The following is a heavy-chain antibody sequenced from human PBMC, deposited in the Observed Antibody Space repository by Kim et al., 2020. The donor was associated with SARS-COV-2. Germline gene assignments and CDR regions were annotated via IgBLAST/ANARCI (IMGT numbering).Heavy chain of an antibody. D-gene: IGHD3-10*01. Sequence: QKLQGRVTMTTDTSTSTAYMELRSLRSDDTAVYYCARDLFYGSGLYYFDYWGQGTLVTVSS. CDR3: ARDLFYGSGLYYFDY. J-gene: IGHJ4*02. V-gene: IGHV1-18*01.